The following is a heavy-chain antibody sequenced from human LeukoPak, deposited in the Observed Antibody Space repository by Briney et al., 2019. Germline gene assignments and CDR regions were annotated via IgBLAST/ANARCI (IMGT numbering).Heavy chain of an antibody. CDR3: AKDLRITIFGVVFLHDAFDI. CDR2: IRYDGSNK. Sequence: GGSLRLSCAASGFTFSSYGMHWVRQAPGKGLEWVAFIRYDGSNKYYADSVKGRFTISRDNSKNTLYLQMNSLRAEDTAVYYCAKDLRITIFGVVFLHDAFDIWGQGTMVTVSS. D-gene: IGHD3-3*01. CDR1: GFTFSSYG. V-gene: IGHV3-30*02. J-gene: IGHJ3*02.